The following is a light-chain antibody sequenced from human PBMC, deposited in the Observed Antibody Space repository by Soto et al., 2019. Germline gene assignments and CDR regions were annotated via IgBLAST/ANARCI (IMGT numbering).Light chain of an antibody. J-gene: IGLJ1*01. CDR1: SSDIGLYNY. V-gene: IGLV2-14*01. Sequence: QSVLTQPASVSGSPGQSITISCTGTSSDIGLYNYVSWYQQHPGKAPKLIIFEVSNRPSGVSNRFSGSKSGNTASLTISGLQAEDEADYYCSSFTGSSTLVFGSGTKVTVL. CDR3: SSFTGSSTLV. CDR2: EVS.